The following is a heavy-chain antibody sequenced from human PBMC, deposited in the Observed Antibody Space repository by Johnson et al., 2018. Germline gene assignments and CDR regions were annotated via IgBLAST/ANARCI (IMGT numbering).Heavy chain of an antibody. Sequence: QVQLVESGAEVKKPGSSVKVSCKASGGTFSSYAISWVRQAPGQGLEWMGRIIPILGIANYAQKFQGRVTITADKSTSTAYMELSSLRSEDTAVYYCASRYRNDAFDIWGQGTMVTVS. D-gene: IGHD6-13*01. CDR1: GGTFSSYA. CDR3: ASRYRNDAFDI. J-gene: IGHJ3*02. CDR2: IIPILGIA. V-gene: IGHV1-69*09.